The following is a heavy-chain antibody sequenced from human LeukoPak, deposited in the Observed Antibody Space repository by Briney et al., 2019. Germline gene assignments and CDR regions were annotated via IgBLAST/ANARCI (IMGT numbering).Heavy chain of an antibody. CDR1: GVTLSNYA. V-gene: IGHV3-72*01. CDR2: TRNRANSYTT. CDR3: AKTGRGYCYDY. D-gene: IGHD3-10*01. Sequence: QAGGSLRLSCVASGVTLSNYAMSWARQAPGKGLEWVGRTRNRANSYTTEYAASVKGRFTISRDDSKNSLYLQMNSLKTEDTAVYYCAKTGRGYCYDYWGQGTLVTVSS. J-gene: IGHJ4*02.